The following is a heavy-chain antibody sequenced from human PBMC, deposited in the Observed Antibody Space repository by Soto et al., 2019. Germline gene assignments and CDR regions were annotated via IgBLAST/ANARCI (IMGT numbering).Heavy chain of an antibody. D-gene: IGHD3-22*01. CDR3: ARAVALYYYDNGDWFDP. CDR1: GGTFSSYA. J-gene: IGHJ5*02. V-gene: IGHV1-69*13. CDR2: IIPILGTA. Sequence: GASVKVSCKASGGTFSSYAISRVRQAPGQGLEWMGGIIPILGTANYAQKFQGRVTITADESTSTAYMELSSLRSEDTAVYYCARAVALYYYDNGDWFDPWGQGTPVTVSS.